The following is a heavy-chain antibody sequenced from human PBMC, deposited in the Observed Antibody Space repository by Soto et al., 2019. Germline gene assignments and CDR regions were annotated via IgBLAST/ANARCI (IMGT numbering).Heavy chain of an antibody. V-gene: IGHV3-23*01. CDR3: EKTPQRGIIAPAGIPGX. D-gene: IGHD6-13*01. J-gene: IGHJ4*02. Sequence: GSLRLSCAASGFTFSSYAMSWVRQAPGKGLELVSAISGSGGSTYYADSVKGRFTIYRDNSKKTLYLQMNSLRDEDTAVYYCEKTPQRGIIAPAGIPGXWGQGTLVT. CDR1: GFTFSSYA. CDR2: ISGSGGST.